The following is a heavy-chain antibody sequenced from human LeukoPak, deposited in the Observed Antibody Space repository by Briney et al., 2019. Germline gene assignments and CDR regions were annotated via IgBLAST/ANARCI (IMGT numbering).Heavy chain of an antibody. CDR1: GFTFSSLW. J-gene: IGHJ4*02. CDR2: INNDRSST. Sequence: PGGSLRLSCAASGFTFSSLWMHWVGQAPGQGRVWLSRINNDRSSTNYADTLKGRFTISRDNAKNTLYLQMHRLRAEDTAVYYCARGGSGNANYWGQGTLVTVYS. CDR3: ARGGSGNANY. D-gene: IGHD3-16*01. V-gene: IGHV3-74*01.